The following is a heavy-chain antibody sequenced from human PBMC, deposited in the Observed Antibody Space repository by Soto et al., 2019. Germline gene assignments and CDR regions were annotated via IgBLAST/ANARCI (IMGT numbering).Heavy chain of an antibody. CDR2: INPNSGGT. CDR3: AKAGITGTTGSVDWFDP. J-gene: IGHJ5*02. Sequence: ASVKVSCKASGYTFTGYYMHWVRQAPGQGLEWMGWINPNSGGTNYAQKFQGWVTMTRDTSISTAYMELSRLRSDDTAVYYCAKAGITGTTGSVDWFDPWGQGTLVTVSS. D-gene: IGHD1-7*01. CDR1: GYTFTGYY. V-gene: IGHV1-2*04.